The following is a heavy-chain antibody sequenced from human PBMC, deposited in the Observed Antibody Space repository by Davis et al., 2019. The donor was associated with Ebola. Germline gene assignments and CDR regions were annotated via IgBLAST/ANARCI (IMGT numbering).Heavy chain of an antibody. D-gene: IGHD4-17*01. CDR1: GFTFSSYS. V-gene: IGHV3-73*01. J-gene: IGHJ2*01. Sequence: PGGSLRLSCTASGFTFSSYSMNWVRQASGKGLEWVGRIRSKANSYATAYAASVKGRFTISRDDSKNTAYLQMNSLRTEDTAVYYCATSNGDYWYFDLWGRGTLVTVSS. CDR2: IRSKANSYAT. CDR3: ATSNGDYWYFDL.